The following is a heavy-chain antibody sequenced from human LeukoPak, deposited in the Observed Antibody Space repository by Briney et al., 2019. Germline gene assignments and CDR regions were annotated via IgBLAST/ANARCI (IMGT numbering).Heavy chain of an antibody. Sequence: SETLSLTCAVYGGSFSGYYWSWLRQPPGKGLEWIGEINHSGSTNYNPSLKSRVTISVDTSKNQFSLKLSSVTAADTAVYYCARGVGIQGSYGSRGEFHWFDPWGQGTLVTVSS. J-gene: IGHJ5*02. D-gene: IGHD5-18*01. V-gene: IGHV4-34*01. CDR1: GGSFSGYY. CDR3: ARGVGIQGSYGSRGEFHWFDP. CDR2: INHSGST.